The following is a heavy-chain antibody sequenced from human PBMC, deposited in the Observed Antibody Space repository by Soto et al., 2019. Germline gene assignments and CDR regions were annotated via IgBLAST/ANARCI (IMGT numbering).Heavy chain of an antibody. CDR2: ISGSGGST. V-gene: IGHV3-23*01. Sequence: EVQLLESGGGLVQPGGSLRLSCAASGFTFSSYAMSWVRQAPGKGLEWVSAISGSGGSTYYAESVKGRFTISRDNYKSTLYLQMNSLRAEDTAVYYCAKDLGEPNWFDPGGQGTLVTVSS. CDR3: AKDLGEPNWFDP. J-gene: IGHJ5*02. D-gene: IGHD3-16*01. CDR1: GFTFSSYA.